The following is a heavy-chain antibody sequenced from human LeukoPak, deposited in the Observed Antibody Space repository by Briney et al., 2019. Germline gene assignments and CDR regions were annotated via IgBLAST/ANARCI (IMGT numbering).Heavy chain of an antibody. CDR3: TTGFPNYGDYRGYFQH. CDR2: IKSKADGRTT. CDR1: GFTFTNAW. Sequence: GGSLRLSCAASGFTFTNAWMSWVRQAPGKGLEWVCRIKSKADGRTTDCAAPVKGRFTISGDDSKNTLYLQMHDLKTEDTAVYYCTTGFPNYGDYRGYFQHWGQGTLVTVAS. V-gene: IGHV3-15*01. D-gene: IGHD4-17*01. J-gene: IGHJ1*01.